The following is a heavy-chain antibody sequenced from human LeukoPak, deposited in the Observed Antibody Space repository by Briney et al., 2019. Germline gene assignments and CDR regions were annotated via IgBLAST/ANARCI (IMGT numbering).Heavy chain of an antibody. CDR1: GYTFTSYD. D-gene: IGHD2-21*02. V-gene: IGHV1-8*01. CDR3: ARGSLYCGGDCYHDI. Sequence: GASVEVSCKASGYTFTSYDINWVRQATGQGLEWMGWMNPNSGNTGYAQKFQGRVTMTRNTSINTAYMELSSLRSEDTAVYYCARGSLYCGGDCYHDIWGQGTMVTVSS. J-gene: IGHJ3*02. CDR2: MNPNSGNT.